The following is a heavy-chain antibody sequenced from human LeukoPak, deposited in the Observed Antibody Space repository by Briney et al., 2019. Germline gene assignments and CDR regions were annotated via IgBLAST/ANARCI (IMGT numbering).Heavy chain of an antibody. V-gene: IGHV1-46*01. J-gene: IGHJ4*02. CDR1: GYTFTSYY. Sequence: GASVKVCCKASGYTFTSYYMHWVRQAPGQGLEWMGIINPSGGSTSYAQKFQGRVTMTRDTSTSTVYMELSSLRSEDTAVYYCARDPYGYYFDYWGQGTLVTVSS. CDR3: ARDPYGYYFDY. CDR2: INPSGGST. D-gene: IGHD4-17*01.